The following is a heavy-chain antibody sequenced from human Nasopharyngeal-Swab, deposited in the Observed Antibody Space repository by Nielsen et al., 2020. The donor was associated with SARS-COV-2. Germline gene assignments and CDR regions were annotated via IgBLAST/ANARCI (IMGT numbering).Heavy chain of an antibody. J-gene: IGHJ4*02. Sequence: GESLKISCAASGFTLSSYGMHWVRQAPGKGLEWVAVISYDGSNEYYADSVKGRFTISRDNSKNTLYLQMNSLRAEDTAAYYCARDRGDGYNLYYFDYWGQGTLVTVSS. V-gene: IGHV3-30*03. CDR1: GFTLSSYG. D-gene: IGHD5-24*01. CDR3: ARDRGDGYNLYYFDY. CDR2: ISYDGSNE.